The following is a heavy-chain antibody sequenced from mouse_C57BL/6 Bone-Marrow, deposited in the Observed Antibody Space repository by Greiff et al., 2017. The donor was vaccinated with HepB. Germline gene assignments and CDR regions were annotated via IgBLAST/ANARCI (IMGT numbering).Heavy chain of an antibody. J-gene: IGHJ1*03. CDR3: ARNPDGYYPSYWYFDV. V-gene: IGHV5-4*03. D-gene: IGHD2-3*01. Sequence: DVKLVESGGGLVKPGGSLKLSCAASGFTFSSYAMSWVRQTPEKRLEWVATISDGGSYTYYPDNVKGRFTISRDNAKNNLYLQMSHLKSEDTAMYYCARNPDGYYPSYWYFDVWGTGTTVTVSS. CDR1: GFTFSSYA. CDR2: ISDGGSYT.